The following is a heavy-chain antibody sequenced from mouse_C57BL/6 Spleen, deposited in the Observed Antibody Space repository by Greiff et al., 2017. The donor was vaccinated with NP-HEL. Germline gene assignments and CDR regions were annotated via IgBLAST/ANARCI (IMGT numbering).Heavy chain of an antibody. CDR1: GYTFTDYE. D-gene: IGHD1-1*01. J-gene: IGHJ2*01. CDR2: IDPETGGT. V-gene: IGHV1-15*01. Sequence: VQLQQSGAELVRPGASVTLSCKASGYTFTDYEMHWVKQTPVHGLEWIGAIDPETGGTAYNQKFKGKAILTADKSSSTAYMELRSLTSEDSAVYYCTRRRYYGSSYYFDYWGQGTTLTVSS. CDR3: TRRRYYGSSYYFDY.